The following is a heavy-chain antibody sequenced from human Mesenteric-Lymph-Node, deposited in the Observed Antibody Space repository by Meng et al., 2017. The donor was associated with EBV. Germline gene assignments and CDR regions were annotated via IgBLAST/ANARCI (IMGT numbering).Heavy chain of an antibody. CDR1: GFTFSNYA. Sequence: EVQFVESGGHFVQPGGSLRLSCAASGFTFSNYAMSWVRQAPGKGLEWVSAISAVGGSTYYADSVKGHFTISRDNSKNTLYLQMNSLRSEDTAVYYCVKEIDGSKRRADYWGQGTLVTVSS. CDR2: ISAVGGST. CDR3: VKEIDGSKRRADY. J-gene: IGHJ4*02. D-gene: IGHD4-23*01. V-gene: IGHV3-23*04.